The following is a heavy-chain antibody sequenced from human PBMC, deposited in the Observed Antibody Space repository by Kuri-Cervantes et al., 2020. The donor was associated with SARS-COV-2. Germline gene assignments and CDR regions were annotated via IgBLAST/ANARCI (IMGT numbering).Heavy chain of an antibody. CDR2: IYHSGST. J-gene: IGHJ4*02. CDR1: GYSISSGYY. D-gene: IGHD2-2*01. V-gene: IGHV4-38-2*01. CDR3: ARQGGIVVVLAAL. Sequence: SETLSLTCAVSGYSISSGYYWGWIRQPPGKGLEWIGSIYHSGSTYYNPSLKSRVTISVDTSKNQFSLKLSSVTAADTAVYYCARQGGIVVVLAALWGQGTLVTVSS.